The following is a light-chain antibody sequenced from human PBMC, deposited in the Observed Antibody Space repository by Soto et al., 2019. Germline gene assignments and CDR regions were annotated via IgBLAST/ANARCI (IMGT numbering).Light chain of an antibody. Sequence: EIVVTQSPATLSLSPGQRATLSCRTSQNINNKLVWYQQKPGQAPRLLIYGASTRATGIPARFSGSGSGTEFTLTISSLQSEDFPVYSCQHYNNWPLTFGGGTKVEIK. CDR1: QNINNK. V-gene: IGKV3-15*01. J-gene: IGKJ4*01. CDR2: GAS. CDR3: QHYNNWPLT.